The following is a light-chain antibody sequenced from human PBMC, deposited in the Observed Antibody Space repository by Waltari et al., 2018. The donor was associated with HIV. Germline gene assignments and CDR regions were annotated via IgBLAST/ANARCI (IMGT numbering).Light chain of an antibody. CDR1: QSVSSS. CDR3: LQRNSWPLT. V-gene: IGKV3-11*01. CDR2: GAS. J-gene: IGKJ4*01. Sequence: EIVFTQSPATLSLSPGERATLSCRASQSVSSSLAWYQLKPGQAPRLLIYGASNRATGIPARFSGGGSGTDFTLTISSLEPEDFAVYYCLQRNSWPLTFGGGTRVEIK.